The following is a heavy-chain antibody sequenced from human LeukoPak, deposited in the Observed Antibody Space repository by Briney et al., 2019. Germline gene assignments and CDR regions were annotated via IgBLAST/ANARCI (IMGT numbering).Heavy chain of an antibody. J-gene: IGHJ5*02. CDR1: GFTVSSNY. V-gene: IGHV3-53*01. CDR3: ARGDSSSNQLGDWFDP. D-gene: IGHD6-13*01. CDR2: IYSGGST. Sequence: PGGSLRLSCAASGFTVSSNYMSWVRQAPGKGLEWVSVIYSGGSTYYADSVKGRFTISRDNSKNTLCLQMNSLRAEDTAVYYCARGDSSSNQLGDWFDPWGQGTLVTVSS.